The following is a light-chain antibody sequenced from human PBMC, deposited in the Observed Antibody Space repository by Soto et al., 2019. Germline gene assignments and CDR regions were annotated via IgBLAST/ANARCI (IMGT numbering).Light chain of an antibody. CDR2: GAS. CDR3: QQYGSSPPKYT. V-gene: IGKV3-20*01. CDR1: QRVSSSY. Sequence: EIVWTQSPGTLSLSPGERATLSCRASQRVSSSYLAWYQQKPGQAPRLLIYGASSRATGIPDRFSGSGSGTDFTLTISRLEPEDFAVYYCQQYGSSPPKYTFGQGTKLEIK. J-gene: IGKJ2*01.